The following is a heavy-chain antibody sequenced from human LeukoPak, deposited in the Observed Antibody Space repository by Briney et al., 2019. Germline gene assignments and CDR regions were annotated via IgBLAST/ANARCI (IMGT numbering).Heavy chain of an antibody. CDR3: ARGIAARHYYYYYMDV. Sequence: MPSETLSLTCAVYGGSFSGYYWSWIRQPPGKGLEWIGEINHSGSTNYNPSLKSRVTIPVDTSKNQFSLKLSSVTAADTAVYYCARGIAARHYYYYYMDVWGKGTTVTVSS. D-gene: IGHD6-6*01. V-gene: IGHV4-34*01. CDR2: INHSGST. CDR1: GGSFSGYY. J-gene: IGHJ6*03.